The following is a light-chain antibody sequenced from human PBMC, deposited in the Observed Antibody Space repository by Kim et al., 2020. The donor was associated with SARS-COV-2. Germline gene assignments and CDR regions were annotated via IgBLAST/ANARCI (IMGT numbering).Light chain of an antibody. CDR3: QQRSNWPRALT. J-gene: IGKJ4*01. Sequence: EIVLTQSPATLSLSPGERATLSCRASQSVGSYLAWYQQKPGQAPRLLIYDASNRATGIPAKFSGNGSGTDFSLTISSLEAEDFAVYYCQQRSNWPRALTFGGGTKVDIK. CDR2: DAS. CDR1: QSVGSY. V-gene: IGKV3-11*01.